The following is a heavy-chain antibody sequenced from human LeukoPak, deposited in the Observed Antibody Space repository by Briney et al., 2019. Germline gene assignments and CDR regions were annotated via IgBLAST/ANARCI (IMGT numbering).Heavy chain of an antibody. CDR3: ARELELSAFDI. V-gene: IGHV3-30-3*01. Sequence: PGGSLRLSCAASGFTFSSYAMHWVRQAPGKGLEWVAVISCDGSNKYYADSVKGRFTISRDNSKNTLYLQMNSLRAEDTAVYYCARELELSAFDIWGQGTMVTVSS. D-gene: IGHD1-7*01. J-gene: IGHJ3*02. CDR2: ISCDGSNK. CDR1: GFTFSSYA.